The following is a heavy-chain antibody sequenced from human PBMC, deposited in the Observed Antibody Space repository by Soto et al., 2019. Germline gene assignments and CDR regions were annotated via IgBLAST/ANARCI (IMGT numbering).Heavy chain of an antibody. J-gene: IGHJ4*02. V-gene: IGHV4-61*01. CDR2: VYYSGTT. Sequence: SETLSLTCSVSGGSVSNKTYYWSWIRQPPGKRLEWIGYVYYSGTTNYNPSLKSRVTISVDMSKNQFSLRLSSVTAADTALYHCARNTDVHNNLRSRYLFDYSGPATLVTVSS. CDR1: GGSVSNKTYY. CDR3: ARNTDVHNNLRSRYLFDY. D-gene: IGHD4-17*01.